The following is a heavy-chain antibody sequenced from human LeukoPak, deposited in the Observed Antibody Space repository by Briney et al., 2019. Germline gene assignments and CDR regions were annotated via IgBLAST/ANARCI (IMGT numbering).Heavy chain of an antibody. CDR2: IHTSGST. J-gene: IGHJ4*02. V-gene: IGHV4-4*07. CDR1: GGSLSSYY. CDR3: ARDSYYYDSSGYYLYDY. Sequence: SETLSLACTVSGGSLSSYYWSWIRQPAGKGLEWIGRIHTSGSTNYNPSLKSRVTMSVDTSKNQFSLKLSSVTAADTAVYYCARDSYYYDSSGYYLYDYWGQGTLVTLSS. D-gene: IGHD3-22*01.